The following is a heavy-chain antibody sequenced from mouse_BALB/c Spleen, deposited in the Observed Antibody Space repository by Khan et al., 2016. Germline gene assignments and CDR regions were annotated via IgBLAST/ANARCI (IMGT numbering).Heavy chain of an antibody. CDR2: IRNKANGYTT. Sequence: EVELVESGGGLIQPGDSLRLSCATSGFTFTDYYMSWVRQPPGKALEWLGFIRNKANGYTTEYSASVKGWFTISRDNSQSILYLQMNTLRAEDRATYYCARDNYAMDYWGQGTSVTVSS. J-gene: IGHJ4*01. CDR3: ARDNYAMDY. CDR1: GFTFTDYY. V-gene: IGHV7-3*02.